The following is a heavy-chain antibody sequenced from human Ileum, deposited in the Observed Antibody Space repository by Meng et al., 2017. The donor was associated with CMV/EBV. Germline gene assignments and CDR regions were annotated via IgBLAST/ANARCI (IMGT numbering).Heavy chain of an antibody. CDR2: IKKDGSEK. J-gene: IGHJ4*02. Sequence: GESLKISCAASGFTFAGSWMSWVRQAPGKGLECVASIKKDGSEKYCVDSVKGRFIISRDNAENSLFLQMNSLRVEDTALYYCARHGDYTWDYWGQGTLVTVSS. CDR1: GFTFAGSW. D-gene: IGHD4-11*01. CDR3: ARHGDYTWDY. V-gene: IGHV3-7*01.